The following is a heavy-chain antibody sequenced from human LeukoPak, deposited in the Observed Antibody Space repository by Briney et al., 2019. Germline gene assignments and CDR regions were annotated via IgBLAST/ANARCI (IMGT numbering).Heavy chain of an antibody. V-gene: IGHV1-18*01. D-gene: IGHD6-13*01. Sequence: AASAKVSCKTSGYTFTNYGITWVRQAPGQGLERMGWISPYNGNTNYAQNLQGRVTMTTDTSTGTAYMELRSLTSDDTAVYYCARAYHSSSWYGVAEYFQHWGQGTLVTVSS. CDR2: ISPYNGNT. J-gene: IGHJ1*01. CDR1: GYTFTNYG. CDR3: ARAYHSSSWYGVAEYFQH.